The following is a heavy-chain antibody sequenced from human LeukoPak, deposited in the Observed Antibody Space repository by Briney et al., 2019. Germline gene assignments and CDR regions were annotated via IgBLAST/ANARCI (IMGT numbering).Heavy chain of an antibody. V-gene: IGHV1-18*01. CDR1: GGTFSSYA. Sequence: ASVKVSCKASGGTFSSYAISWVRQAPGQGLEWMGWISAYNGNTNYAQKLQGRVAMTTDTSTSTAYMELRSLRSDDTAVYYCARDGGITLDYWGQGTLVTVSS. J-gene: IGHJ4*02. CDR3: ARDGGITLDY. D-gene: IGHD3-10*01. CDR2: ISAYNGNT.